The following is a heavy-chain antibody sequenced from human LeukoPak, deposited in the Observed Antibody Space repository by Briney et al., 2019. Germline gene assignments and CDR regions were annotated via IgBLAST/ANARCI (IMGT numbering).Heavy chain of an antibody. V-gene: IGHV4-59*12. CDR2: IYYSGST. Sequence: SETLSLTCTVSGGSISSYYWSWIRQPPGKGLEWIGYIYYSGSTYYNPSLKSRVTISVDTSKNQFSLKLSSVTAADTAVYYCARSDGYSYDHWGQGTLVTVSS. D-gene: IGHD5-24*01. CDR1: GGSISSYY. J-gene: IGHJ4*02. CDR3: ARSDGYSYDH.